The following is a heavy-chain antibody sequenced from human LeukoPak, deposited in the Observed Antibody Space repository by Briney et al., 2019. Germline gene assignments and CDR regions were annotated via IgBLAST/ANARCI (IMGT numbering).Heavy chain of an antibody. CDR3: ARLYDYGGNY. V-gene: IGHV4-59*08. Sequence: SETLSLTCTVSGGSISSYYWSWIRQPPGKGLEWIGYIYYSGSTNYNPSLKSRVTISVDTSKNQFSLKLSSVTAADTAVYYCARLYDYGGNYWGQGTLVTVSS. D-gene: IGHD4-23*01. CDR1: GGSISSYY. CDR2: IYYSGST. J-gene: IGHJ4*02.